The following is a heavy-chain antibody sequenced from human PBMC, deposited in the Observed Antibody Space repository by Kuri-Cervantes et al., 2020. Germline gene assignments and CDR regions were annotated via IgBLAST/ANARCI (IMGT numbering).Heavy chain of an antibody. J-gene: IGHJ5*02. CDR3: ARDAGQSAYDFWGAYYH. V-gene: IGHV4-30-2*01. D-gene: IGHD3-3*01. Sequence: SETLSLTCAVSGGSISSGGYSWSWIRQPPGKGLEWIGYIYHSGSTYYNPSLKSRVTISVDRSKTQFFLKLSSVTAADTAVYYCARDAGQSAYDFWGAYYHWGQGTLVTVSS. CDR1: GGSISSGGYS. CDR2: IYHSGST.